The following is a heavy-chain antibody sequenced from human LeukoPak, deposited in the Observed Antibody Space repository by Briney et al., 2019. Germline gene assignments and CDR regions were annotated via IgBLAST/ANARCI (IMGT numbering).Heavy chain of an antibody. D-gene: IGHD3-10*01. V-gene: IGHV1-2*02. CDR1: VYTFTGYY. CDR3: VRDPGIYGSGSYFHYMDV. J-gene: IGHJ6*03. Sequence: ASVKVSCKASVYTFTGYYMHWVRQAPGQGLEWMGWINPNSGGTNYAQKFQGRVTMTRDMSTSTVYMELSSLRSEDTAVYYCVRDPGIYGSGSYFHYMDVWGKGTTVTVSS. CDR2: INPNSGGT.